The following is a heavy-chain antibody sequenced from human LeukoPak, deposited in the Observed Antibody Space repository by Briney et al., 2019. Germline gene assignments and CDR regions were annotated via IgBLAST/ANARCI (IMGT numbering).Heavy chain of an antibody. V-gene: IGHV5-10-1*01. CDR1: GYSFTGYW. CDR2: IDPSDSYT. CDR3: ARYDGSGSYGDFDI. D-gene: IGHD3-10*01. Sequence: GESLKISCKGSGYSFTGYWISWVRQMPGKGLEWMGRIDPSDSYTNYSPSFQGHVTISADKSIITAHLQWSSLKASDTAMYYCARYDGSGSYGDFDIWGQGTMVTVSS. J-gene: IGHJ3*02.